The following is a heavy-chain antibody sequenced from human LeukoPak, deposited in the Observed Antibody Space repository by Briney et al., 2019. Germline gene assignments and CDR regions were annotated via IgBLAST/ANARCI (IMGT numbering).Heavy chain of an antibody. CDR3: ARDWRSSSWYRDYYYYYMDV. D-gene: IGHD6-13*01. J-gene: IGHJ6*03. V-gene: IGHV1-69*13. CDR1: GGTFSSHA. Sequence: ASVKVSCKASGGTFSSHAISWVRQAPGQGLEWMGGIIPIFGTANYAQKFQGRVTITADESTSTAYMELSSLRSEDTAVYYCARDWRSSSWYRDYYYYYMDVWGKGTTVTVSS. CDR2: IIPIFGTA.